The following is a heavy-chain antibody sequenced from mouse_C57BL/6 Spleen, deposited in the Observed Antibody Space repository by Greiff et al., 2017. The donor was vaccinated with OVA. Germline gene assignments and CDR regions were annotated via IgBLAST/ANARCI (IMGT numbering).Heavy chain of an antibody. Sequence: VQLQQPGAELVKPGASVKLSCKASGYTFTSYWMQWVKQRPGQGLEWIGELDPSDSYTTYNQKFKGKATLTVDTSSSTAYMQLSSLTSEDSAVYYCARGAYYSNYRGYFDYWGQGTTLTVSS. V-gene: IGHV1-50*01. J-gene: IGHJ2*01. D-gene: IGHD2-5*01. CDR1: GYTFTSYW. CDR2: LDPSDSYT. CDR3: ARGAYYSNYRGYFDY.